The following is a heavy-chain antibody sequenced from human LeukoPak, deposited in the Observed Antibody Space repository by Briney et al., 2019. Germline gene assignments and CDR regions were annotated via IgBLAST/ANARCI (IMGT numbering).Heavy chain of an antibody. CDR1: GYAFTNYG. V-gene: IGHV1-18*01. Sequence: ASVKVFCKASGYAFTNYGITWVRQAPGQGLEWMGWISAYNTNTNYEQKLQGRVTMTTDTSTSTAYMELRSLRSDDTAVYYCARVVLDHYYDSSGYLGTLDYWGQGTLVTVSS. CDR3: ARVVLDHYYDSSGYLGTLDY. D-gene: IGHD3-22*01. J-gene: IGHJ4*02. CDR2: ISAYNTNT.